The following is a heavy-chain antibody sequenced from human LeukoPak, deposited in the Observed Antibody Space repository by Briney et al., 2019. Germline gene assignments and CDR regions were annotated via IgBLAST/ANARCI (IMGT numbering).Heavy chain of an antibody. Sequence: SETLSLTCTVSSGSISSYYWSWIRQPPGKGLEWIGYIYYSGSTNYNPSLKSRVTISVDTSKNQFSLKLSSVTAADTAVYYCARTTPPYCGGDCYAPAAFDIWGQGTMVTVSS. CDR1: SGSISSYY. D-gene: IGHD2-21*02. CDR2: IYYSGST. V-gene: IGHV4-59*01. J-gene: IGHJ3*02. CDR3: ARTTPPYCGGDCYAPAAFDI.